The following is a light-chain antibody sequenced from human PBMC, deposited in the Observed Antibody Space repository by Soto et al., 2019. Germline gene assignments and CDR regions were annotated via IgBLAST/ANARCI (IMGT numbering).Light chain of an antibody. V-gene: IGLV2-23*01. Sequence: QSALTQPASVSGSPGQSITISCTGTSSDVGSYTLVSWYQQHPGKAPQLIIYEGSKRPSGVANRLSGSKSGNTAYLTISGRQDEDDVDYYCCTFAGSTSYVFGTGTKLTVL. CDR1: SSDVGSYTL. J-gene: IGLJ1*01. CDR2: EGS. CDR3: CTFAGSTSYV.